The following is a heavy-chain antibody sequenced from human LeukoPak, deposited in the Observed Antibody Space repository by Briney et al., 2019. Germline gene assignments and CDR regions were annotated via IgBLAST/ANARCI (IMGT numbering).Heavy chain of an antibody. Sequence: GGSLRLSCAASGFTFSSYAMSWVRQAPGKGLEWVSAISGSGGSTYYADCVKGRYTISRDNSKNTLYLQMNSLRAEDTAVYYCAKASSSWYNYFDYWGQGTLVTVSS. CDR3: AKASSSWYNYFDY. D-gene: IGHD6-13*01. CDR1: GFTFSSYA. J-gene: IGHJ4*02. CDR2: ISGSGGST. V-gene: IGHV3-23*01.